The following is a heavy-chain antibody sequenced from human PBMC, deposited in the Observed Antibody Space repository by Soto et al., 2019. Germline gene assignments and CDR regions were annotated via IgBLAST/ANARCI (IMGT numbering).Heavy chain of an antibody. CDR3: ARGSYSYDSGGYYHY. Sequence: PSETLSLTCTVSGGSISSGDYYWSWIRQPPGKGLEWIGYIYYSGSTYYNPSLKSRVTISVDTSKNQFSLKLSSVTAADTAVYYCARGSYSYDSGGYYHYGGQGTLVTVSS. CDR2: IYYSGST. CDR1: GGSISSGDYY. V-gene: IGHV4-30-4*01. J-gene: IGHJ4*02. D-gene: IGHD3-22*01.